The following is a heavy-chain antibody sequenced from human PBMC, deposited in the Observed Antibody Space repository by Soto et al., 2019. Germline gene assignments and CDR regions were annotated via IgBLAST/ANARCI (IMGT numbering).Heavy chain of an antibody. Sequence: PSETLSLTCTVSGGSISSGDYYWSLIRQPPGKGLEWIGYIYYSGSTYYNPSLKSRVTISVDTSKNQFSLKLSSVTAADTAVYYCARWLGYGPHFDYWGQGTLVTVSS. V-gene: IGHV4-30-4*01. J-gene: IGHJ4*02. CDR1: GGSISSGDYY. CDR2: IYYSGST. CDR3: ARWLGYGPHFDY. D-gene: IGHD5-12*01.